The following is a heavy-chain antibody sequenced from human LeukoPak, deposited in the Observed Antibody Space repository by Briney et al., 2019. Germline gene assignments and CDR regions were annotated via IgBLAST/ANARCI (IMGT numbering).Heavy chain of an antibody. V-gene: IGHV3-48*01. D-gene: IGHD6-13*01. Sequence: GGALRLFCAASGFTFSSYSMNWGRQAPGKGLEWVSYISSSSSTIYYADSVKGRVTISRDNAKNSLYLQQNSLRAEDTDVDYCASRIAAAGLDYWGQGTLVTVSS. J-gene: IGHJ4*02. CDR2: ISSSSSTI. CDR3: ASRIAAAGLDY. CDR1: GFTFSSYS.